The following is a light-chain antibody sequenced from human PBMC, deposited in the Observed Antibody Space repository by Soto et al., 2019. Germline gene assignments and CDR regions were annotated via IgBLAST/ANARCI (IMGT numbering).Light chain of an antibody. Sequence: QSALTQPASVSGSPGQSITISCTGYSSDVGGYNYVSWYQHHPGKAPKLMIYEVSYRPSGVSNRFSGSKSGNTASLTISGLQAEDDADYYCSSYTSSSTLVFGGRTQLTVL. J-gene: IGLJ7*01. CDR1: SSDVGGYNY. CDR3: SSYTSSSTLV. CDR2: EVS. V-gene: IGLV2-14*01.